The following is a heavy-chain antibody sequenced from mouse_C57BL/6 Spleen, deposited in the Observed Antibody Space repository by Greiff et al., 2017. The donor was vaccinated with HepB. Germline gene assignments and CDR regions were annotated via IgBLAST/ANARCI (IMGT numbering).Heavy chain of an antibody. J-gene: IGHJ2*01. CDR1: GFTFSDYG. CDR2: ISSGSSTI. V-gene: IGHV5-17*01. CDR3: AREDYSNGSYYFDY. Sequence: DVKLVESGGGLVKPGGSLKLSCAASGFTFSDYGMHWVRQAPEKGLEWVAYISSGSSTIYYADTVKGRFTISRDNAKNTLFLQMTSLRSEDTAMYYCAREDYSNGSYYFDYWGQGTTLTVSS. D-gene: IGHD2-5*01.